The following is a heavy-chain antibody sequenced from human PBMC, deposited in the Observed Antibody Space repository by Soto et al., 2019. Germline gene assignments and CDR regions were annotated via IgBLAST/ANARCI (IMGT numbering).Heavy chain of an antibody. D-gene: IGHD3-22*01. CDR3: ARDGPQISAIVVDGLNYYGMDV. J-gene: IGHJ6*02. CDR2: FRTGGDDATT. CDR1: GFTFSSYS. V-gene: IGHV3-23*01. Sequence: EVQLLESGGGLVQPGGSLRLSCAASGFTFSSYSMSWVRQAPGKGLEWVSGFRTGGDDATTYYADSVKGRFTISRDNSKNTLFLEMSSLRPEDTAVYYCARDGPQISAIVVDGLNYYGMDVWGQGTTVTVSS.